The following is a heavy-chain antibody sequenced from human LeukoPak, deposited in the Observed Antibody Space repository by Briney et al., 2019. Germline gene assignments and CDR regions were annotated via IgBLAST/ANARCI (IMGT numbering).Heavy chain of an antibody. CDR3: AGDKVAGATYFDS. J-gene: IGHJ4*02. V-gene: IGHV3-7*01. Sequence: GGSLRLSCAASGFTFSNYRMSWVRQAPGKGLEWVANLKQDGSEEYYVDSVKGRFTISRDNAENSLYLKMNSLRDDDTALYYCAGDKVAGATYFDSGGQGILVTVSS. CDR1: GFTFSNYR. D-gene: IGHD1-26*01. CDR2: LKQDGSEE.